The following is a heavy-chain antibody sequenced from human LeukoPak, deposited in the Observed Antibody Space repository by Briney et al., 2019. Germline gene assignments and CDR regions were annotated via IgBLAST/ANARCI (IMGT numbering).Heavy chain of an antibody. CDR3: ARGGGAAAGTYFYYYYGMDV. CDR2: IYYSGST. J-gene: IGHJ6*02. CDR1: GGSISSGGYY. V-gene: IGHV4-31*03. Sequence: SQTLSLTCTVSGGSISSGGYYWSWIRQHPGKGLEWIGYIYYSGSTYYNPFLKSRVTISVDTSKNQFSLKLSSVTAADTAVYYCARGGGAAAGTYFYYYYGMDVWGQGTTVTVSS. D-gene: IGHD6-13*01.